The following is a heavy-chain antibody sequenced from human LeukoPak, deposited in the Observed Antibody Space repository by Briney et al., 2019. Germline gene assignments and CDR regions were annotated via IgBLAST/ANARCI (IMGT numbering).Heavy chain of an antibody. V-gene: IGHV3-7*01. D-gene: IGHD2-15*01. CDR2: INPAGSET. CDR1: GFSFSAYW. Sequence: QTGGSLRLSCAASGFSFSAYWMTWVRQAPGTGLEWVANINPAGSETYYVDPVKGRFSISRDNAKNLVYLQMNSLRAEDTAVYHCARFGYVAAVDVWGQGTPVTVSS. J-gene: IGHJ4*02. CDR3: ARFGYVAAVDV.